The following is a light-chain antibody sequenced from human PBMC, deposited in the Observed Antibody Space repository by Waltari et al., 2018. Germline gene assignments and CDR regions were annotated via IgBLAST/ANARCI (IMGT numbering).Light chain of an antibody. CDR3: QHRHNWPLA. CDR2: DAS. V-gene: IGKV3-11*01. CDR1: QSVRSN. Sequence: EIVLTQSPATLFLSPGERATLPCRASQSVRSNLAWYQQKPGQAPRLLVYDASNRATGVPARFSGSGSGTDFTLIISSLEPEDFAVYYCQHRHNWPLAFGGGTK. J-gene: IGKJ4*01.